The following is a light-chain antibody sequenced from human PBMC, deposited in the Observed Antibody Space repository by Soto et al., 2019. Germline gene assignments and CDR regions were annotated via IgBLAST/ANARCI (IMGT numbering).Light chain of an antibody. J-gene: IGKJ3*01. V-gene: IGKV3-20*01. CDR3: QQYVSSLPT. Sequence: EIVLTQSPGTLSLSPGERATLSCRASQRVSNNYLAWYQQKPGQAPRLLVYGASTTATGIPDRCSGSGSGTDFTLTISRLEPEDFAVYYCQQYVSSLPTFGPGTKVDI. CDR1: QRVSNNY. CDR2: GAS.